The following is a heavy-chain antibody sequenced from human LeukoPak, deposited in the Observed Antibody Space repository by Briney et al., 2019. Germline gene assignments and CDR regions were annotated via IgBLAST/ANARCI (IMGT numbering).Heavy chain of an antibody. J-gene: IGHJ4*02. Sequence: GGSLRLSCAASGFTFSSHAMSWVRQAPGKGLEWVSAISTSGGSTYYADSVKGRFTISRDNSENTLYLQMSSLRAEDTAVYYCGPGGGAPSPIDYWGQGTLVTVSS. V-gene: IGHV3-23*01. CDR3: GPGGGAPSPIDY. D-gene: IGHD1-26*01. CDR2: ISTSGGST. CDR1: GFTFSSHA.